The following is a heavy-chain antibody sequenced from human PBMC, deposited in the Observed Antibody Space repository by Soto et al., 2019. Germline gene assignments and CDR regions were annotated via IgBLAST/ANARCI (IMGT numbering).Heavy chain of an antibody. CDR2: IYHSGST. V-gene: IGHV4-4*02. D-gene: IGHD6-13*01. J-gene: IGHJ4*02. CDR3: ARGERQQQRDS. Sequence: QVQLQESGPGLVKPSGTLSLTCAVSGDSINSDNWWSRVRQPPGKGLEWIGEIYHSGSTSYNPSLKSRVVISVDKSKNQFFLKVTSVTAADTAVYFCARGERQQQRDSWGQGTLVTVSS. CDR1: GDSINSDNW.